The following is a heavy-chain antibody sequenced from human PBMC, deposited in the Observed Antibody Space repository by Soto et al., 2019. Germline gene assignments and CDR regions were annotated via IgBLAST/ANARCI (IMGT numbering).Heavy chain of an antibody. J-gene: IGHJ6*02. Sequence: GGSLRLSCAASGFTFSSYGVHWVRQAPGKGLEWVAVIWYDGSNKYYADSVKGRFTISRDNSKNTLYLQMNSLRAEDTAVYYCARGKGGARYYYYYGMDVWGQGPRATFSS. CDR1: GFTFSSYG. V-gene: IGHV3-33*01. CDR2: IWYDGSNK. CDR3: ARGKGGARYYYYYGMDV. D-gene: IGHD1-26*01.